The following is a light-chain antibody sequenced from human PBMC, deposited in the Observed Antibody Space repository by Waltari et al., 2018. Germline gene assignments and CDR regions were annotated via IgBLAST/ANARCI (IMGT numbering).Light chain of an antibody. J-gene: IGKJ1*01. V-gene: IGKV1-6*01. CDR1: QGIRNE. CDR2: GAS. Sequence: AIQMTQSPSSLSASVGDRVTITCRASQGIRNELAWYQQKPGKAPKVLIYGASSLQSGVPSRFTGSGSDTDFTLTISSLQPEDFATYYCQHYDGVPPWTFGQGTRVDFK. CDR3: QHYDGVPPWT.